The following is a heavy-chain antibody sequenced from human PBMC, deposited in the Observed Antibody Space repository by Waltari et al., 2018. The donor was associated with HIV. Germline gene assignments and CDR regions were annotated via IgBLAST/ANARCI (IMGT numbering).Heavy chain of an antibody. CDR3: VRDRAPFIGGFGWDGMDV. D-gene: IGHD3-10*01. Sequence: EVQLVQSGGGLVQPGGSLRLSCAASGDSLKNYWMHWVRQAPGRGLEWGANIRQDGSEKYYVDTVKCLFTISRDNAENSLHLQMNSLRVDDTAVYYCVRDRAPFIGGFGWDGMDVWGQGTTVTVSS. J-gene: IGHJ6*02. V-gene: IGHV3-7*01. CDR2: IRQDGSEK. CDR1: GDSLKNYW.